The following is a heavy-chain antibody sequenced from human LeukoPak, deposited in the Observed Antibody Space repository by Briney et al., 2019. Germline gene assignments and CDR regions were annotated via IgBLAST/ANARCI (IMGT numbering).Heavy chain of an antibody. V-gene: IGHV4-39*01. J-gene: IGHJ4*02. D-gene: IGHD2-2*01. CDR3: ARQLGYCSSTSCYADKVDY. Sequence: PSETLSLTCTVSGGSISSSSYYWGWIRQPAGKGLEWIGSNSGSTYYNPSLKSRVTISVDTSKNQFSLKLSSVTAADTAVYYCARQLGYCSSTSCYADKVDYWGQGTLVTVSS. CDR1: GGSISSSSYY. CDR2: NSGST.